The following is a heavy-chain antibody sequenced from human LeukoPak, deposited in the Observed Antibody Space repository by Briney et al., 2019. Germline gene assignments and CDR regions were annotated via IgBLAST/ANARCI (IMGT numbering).Heavy chain of an antibody. Sequence: SETLSLTCAVYGGSFSGYYWSSIRQPPENGLEWIGEINHSGSTNYNPSLKSRVTMSVDTSKNQFSLKLTSVTAADTAVYYCASSGWYRGYWGQGTLVTVSS. CDR3: ASSGWYRGY. CDR2: INHSGST. D-gene: IGHD6-19*01. J-gene: IGHJ4*02. V-gene: IGHV4-34*01. CDR1: GGSFSGYY.